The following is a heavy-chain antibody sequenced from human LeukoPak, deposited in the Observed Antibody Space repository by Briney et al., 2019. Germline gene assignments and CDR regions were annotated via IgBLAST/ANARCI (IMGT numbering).Heavy chain of an antibody. Sequence: SEALSLTCTVSGGSISSSSYYWGWIRQPPGKGLEWIGYIYYSGSTNYNPSLKSRVTISVDTSKNQFSLKLSSVTAADTAVYYCARYCSGGSCAYYYGMDVWGQGTTVTVSS. CDR1: GGSISSSSYY. CDR2: IYYSGST. V-gene: IGHV4-61*05. CDR3: ARYCSGGSCAYYYGMDV. D-gene: IGHD2-15*01. J-gene: IGHJ6*02.